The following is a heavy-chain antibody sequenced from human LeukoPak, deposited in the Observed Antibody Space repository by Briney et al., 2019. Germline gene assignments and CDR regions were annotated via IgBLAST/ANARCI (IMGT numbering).Heavy chain of an antibody. CDR2: IYPGDSDT. CDR3: ARGYGSGNYHLTG. CDR1: GYIFTTYW. Sequence: ESLKISCKGSGYIFTTYWIGWVRQMPGKGLELMGIIYPGDSDTRYSPSFQGQVTISADKSITTAYLQWSSLKASDTAMYYCARGYGSGNYHLTGWGQGTLVTVSS. D-gene: IGHD3-10*01. J-gene: IGHJ1*01. V-gene: IGHV5-51*01.